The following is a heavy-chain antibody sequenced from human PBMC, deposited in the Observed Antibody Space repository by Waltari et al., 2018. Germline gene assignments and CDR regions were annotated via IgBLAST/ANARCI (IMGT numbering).Heavy chain of an antibody. CDR3: ARHYGSGKDYYYYMDV. D-gene: IGHD3-10*01. CDR2: IYTSGST. J-gene: IGHJ6*03. Sequence: QVQLQESGPGLVKPSETLSLTCTVSGGSISSYYWSWIRQPAGKGLEWIGRIYTSGSTNYNPSLKSRVTISVDTSKNQFSLKLSSVTAADTAVYYCARHYGSGKDYYYYMDVWGKGTTVTVFS. CDR1: GGSISSYY. V-gene: IGHV4-4*07.